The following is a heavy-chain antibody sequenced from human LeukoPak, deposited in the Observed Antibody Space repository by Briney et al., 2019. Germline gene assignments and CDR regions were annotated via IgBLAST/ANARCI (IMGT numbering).Heavy chain of an antibody. CDR1: GFSFSSYW. Sequence: GGSLRLSCAASGFSFSSYWMHWVRQVPGKGLVWVARIQYDGSTTNYADSVKCRFTISRDNDKKTLYVQMNSLRAEDTAVYYCARALVAGVTLNALDIWGQGTMVTVSS. J-gene: IGHJ3*02. D-gene: IGHD2-15*01. CDR3: ARALVAGVTLNALDI. V-gene: IGHV3-74*01. CDR2: IQYDGSTT.